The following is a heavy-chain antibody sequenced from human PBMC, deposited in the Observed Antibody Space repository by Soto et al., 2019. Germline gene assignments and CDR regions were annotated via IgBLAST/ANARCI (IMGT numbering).Heavy chain of an antibody. Sequence: GGSLRLSCAASGFTFSSYAMSWVRQAPGKGLEWVSAISGSGGSTYYADSVKGRFTISRDNSKNTLYLQMNSLRAEDTAVYYCAKDLLGYCSGGSCYPFDYWGQGTLVTVSS. J-gene: IGHJ4*02. V-gene: IGHV3-23*01. CDR3: AKDLLGYCSGGSCYPFDY. CDR1: GFTFSSYA. CDR2: ISGSGGST. D-gene: IGHD2-15*01.